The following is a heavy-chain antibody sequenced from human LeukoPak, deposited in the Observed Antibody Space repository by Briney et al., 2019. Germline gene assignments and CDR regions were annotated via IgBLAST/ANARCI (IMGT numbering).Heavy chain of an antibody. CDR3: TRGSYYFNY. CDR1: GFTFSRDW. CDR2: INADESST. J-gene: IGHJ4*02. Sequence: PGGSLRLSCAASGFTFSRDWMHWVRQAPGRGLVWVSRINADESSTACADSVKGRFIISRDNAKNTLYLQMNSLRVEDTAVYYCTRGSYYFNYWGQGTLVTVSS. V-gene: IGHV3-74*01.